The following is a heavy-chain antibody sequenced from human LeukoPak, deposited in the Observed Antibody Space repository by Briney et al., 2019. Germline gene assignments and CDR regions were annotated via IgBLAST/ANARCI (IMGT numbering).Heavy chain of an antibody. CDR3: TTVPMVRGVIMPSVDY. J-gene: IGHJ4*02. Sequence: GWSLRLSCAASGFTFSNAWMSWVRQAPGKGLEWVGRIKSKTDGGTTDYAAPVKGRFTISRDDSKNTLYLQMNSLKTEDTAVYYCTTVPMVRGVIMPSVDYWGQGTLVTVSS. D-gene: IGHD3-10*01. CDR2: IKSKTDGGTT. CDR1: GFTFSNAW. V-gene: IGHV3-15*01.